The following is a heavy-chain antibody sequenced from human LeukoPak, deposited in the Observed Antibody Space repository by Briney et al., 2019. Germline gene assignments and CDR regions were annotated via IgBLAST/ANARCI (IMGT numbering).Heavy chain of an antibody. Sequence: ASVKVSCKASGYNFTSYDINWVRQATGQGLEWMGWMQPHSGDTGYAQKFQARVTMTRDISTSTVYMEVSSLTSEDSAVYYCARVPRDRSFLESWGQGTPIIVSS. CDR1: GYNFTSYD. D-gene: IGHD1-26*01. J-gene: IGHJ4*02. V-gene: IGHV1-8*01. CDR3: ARVPRDRSFLES. CDR2: MQPHSGDT.